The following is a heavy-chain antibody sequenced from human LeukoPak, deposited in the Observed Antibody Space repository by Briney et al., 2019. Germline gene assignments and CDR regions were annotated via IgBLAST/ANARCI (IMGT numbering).Heavy chain of an antibody. CDR2: MNPNSGNT. CDR3: ARGYRDYDILTGYAY. V-gene: IGHV1-8*01. J-gene: IGHJ4*02. CDR1: GYIFTSYD. D-gene: IGHD3-9*01. Sequence: ASVKVSCKASGYIFTSYDINWVRQATGQGLEWMGWMNPNSGNTGYAQKFQGRVTTTRNTSISTAYMELSSLRSEDTAVYYCARGYRDYDILTGYAYWGQGTLVTVSS.